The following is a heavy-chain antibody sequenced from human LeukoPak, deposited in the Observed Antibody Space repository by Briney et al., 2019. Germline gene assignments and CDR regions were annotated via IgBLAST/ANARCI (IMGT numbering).Heavy chain of an antibody. CDR3: ARVPSPLYYYDSSGYYYFDY. CDR2: ISTSGSTI. V-gene: IGHV3-11*01. D-gene: IGHD3-22*01. CDR1: GFTFSDYY. J-gene: IGHJ4*02. Sequence: KAGGSLRLSCAASGFTFSDYYMSWIRQAPGKGLEWVSYISTSGSTIYYADSVKGRFTISRDNAKNSLYLQMNSLRAEDTAVYYCARVPSPLYYYDSSGYYYFDYWGQGTLVTVSS.